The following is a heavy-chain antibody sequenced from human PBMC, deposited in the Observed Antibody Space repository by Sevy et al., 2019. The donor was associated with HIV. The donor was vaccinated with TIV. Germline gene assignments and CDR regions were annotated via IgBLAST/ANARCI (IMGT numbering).Heavy chain of an antibody. D-gene: IGHD3-10*01. Sequence: SETLPLTCTVSGGSISSGSYYWTWIRQPAGKGLEWIGRIYTSGSTNYNPSLKSRVTISVDTSKNQFSLKLTSVTAADTAVYYCARDSSYYGSGEWGDAFDIWGQGTMVTVSS. CDR1: GGSISSGSYY. J-gene: IGHJ3*02. CDR3: ARDSSYYGSGEWGDAFDI. CDR2: IYTSGST. V-gene: IGHV4-61*02.